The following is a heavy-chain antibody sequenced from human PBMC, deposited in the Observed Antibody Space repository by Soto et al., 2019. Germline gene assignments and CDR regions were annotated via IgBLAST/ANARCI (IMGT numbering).Heavy chain of an antibody. CDR1: GFTFSSYA. CDR3: AKDPRRKWWYTNWFDP. V-gene: IGHV3-23*01. J-gene: IGHJ5*02. Sequence: GGSLRLSCAASGFTFSSYAMSWVRQAPGKGLEWVSAISGSGGSTYYADSVKGRFTISRDNSKNTLYLQMNSLRAEDTAVYYCAKDPRRKWWYTNWFDPWGQGTLVTVSS. CDR2: ISGSGGST. D-gene: IGHD2-15*01.